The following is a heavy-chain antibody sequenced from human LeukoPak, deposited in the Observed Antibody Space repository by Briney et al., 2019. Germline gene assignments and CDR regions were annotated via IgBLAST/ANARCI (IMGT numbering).Heavy chain of an antibody. CDR2: LYYNGRT. Sequence: PSETLSLTCTVSGGSISSSYYYWGWIRQPPGKGLEWIGSLYYNGRTFYKPSLKSRLTIPVDTSKNQFSLKLSSVTAADTAVYYCARGFFDYGDSFDYWGQGTLVTVSS. D-gene: IGHD4-17*01. CDR1: GGSISSSYYY. CDR3: ARGFFDYGDSFDY. J-gene: IGHJ4*02. V-gene: IGHV4-39*07.